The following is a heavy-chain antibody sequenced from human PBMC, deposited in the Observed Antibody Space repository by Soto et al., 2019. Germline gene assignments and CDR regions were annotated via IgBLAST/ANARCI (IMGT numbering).Heavy chain of an antibody. CDR2: IIPIFGTA. CDR1: GGGFGSCA. CDR3: ASESDYYDSSVFYSS. Sequence: SAEVSCEACGGGFGSCASWWVRQAPGQGLEWMGGIIPIFGTANYAQKFQGRVTITADESTSTAYMELSSLRSEDTAVYYCASESDYYDSSVFYSSWGQGTLVTVSS. V-gene: IGHV1-69*13. J-gene: IGHJ5*02. D-gene: IGHD3-22*01.